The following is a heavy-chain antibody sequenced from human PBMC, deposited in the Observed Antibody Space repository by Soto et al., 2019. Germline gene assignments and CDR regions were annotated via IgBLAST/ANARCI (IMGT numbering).Heavy chain of an antibody. V-gene: IGHV3-30-3*01. Sequence: ESGGGVVQPGRSLRLSCAASGFTFSSYAMHWVRQAPGKGLEWVAVISYDGSNKYYADSVKGRFTISRDNSKNTLYLQMNSLRAEDTAVYYCARDRGEGWYYFDYWGQGTLVTVSS. CDR3: ARDRGEGWYYFDY. CDR2: ISYDGSNK. CDR1: GFTFSSYA. D-gene: IGHD2-15*01. J-gene: IGHJ4*02.